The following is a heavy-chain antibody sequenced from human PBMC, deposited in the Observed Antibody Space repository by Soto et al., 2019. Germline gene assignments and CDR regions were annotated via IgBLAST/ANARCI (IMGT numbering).Heavy chain of an antibody. CDR3: AKDLPSHGWSPAISGFDP. CDR2: ISYDGSNK. CDR1: GFTFSSYG. V-gene: IGHV3-30*18. J-gene: IGHJ5*02. D-gene: IGHD2-21*01. Sequence: GGSLRLSCAASGFTFSSYGMHWVRQAPGKGLEWVAVISYDGSNKYYADSVKGRFTISRDNSKNTLYLQMNSLRAEDTAVYYCAKDLPSHGWSPAISGFDPWGQGTLVTVSS.